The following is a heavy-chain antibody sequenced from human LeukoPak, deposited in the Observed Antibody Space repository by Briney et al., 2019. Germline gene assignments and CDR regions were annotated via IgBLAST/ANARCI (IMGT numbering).Heavy chain of an antibody. V-gene: IGHV3-9*01. CDR1: GFTFDDYA. J-gene: IGHJ4*02. CDR2: ISWNSGSI. Sequence: SLRLSCAASGFTFDDYAMHWVRQAPGKGLEWVSGISWNSGSIGYADSVKGRFTISRDNAKNSPYLQMNSLRAEDTALYYCAKIMAGTSSECWGQGTLVTVSS. D-gene: IGHD6-19*01. CDR3: AKIMAGTSSEC.